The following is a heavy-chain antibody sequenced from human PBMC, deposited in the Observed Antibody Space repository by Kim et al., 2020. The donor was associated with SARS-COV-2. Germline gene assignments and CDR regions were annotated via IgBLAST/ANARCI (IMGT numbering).Heavy chain of an antibody. V-gene: IGHV4-59*08. CDR3: ARLKGSRYYFDY. J-gene: IGHJ4*02. D-gene: IGHD6-13*01. Sequence: NYNPSLKSRVTISVDTSKNQFSLKLSSVTAADTAVYYCARLKGSRYYFDYWGQGTLVTVSS.